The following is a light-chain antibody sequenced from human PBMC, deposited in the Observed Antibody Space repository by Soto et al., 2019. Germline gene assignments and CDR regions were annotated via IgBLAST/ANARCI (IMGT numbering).Light chain of an antibody. J-gene: IGKJ4*01. CDR3: RQYGSSPLA. V-gene: IGKV3-20*01. Sequence: EIVLTQSPGTLSLSPGERATLSCRASQSVTSSSLAWYQQKPGQAPSLLIYGASSRSPGILDRFSGSGSGTDFTLTISRLETEDSGVYYCRQYGSSPLAFGGGTKVEIK. CDR2: GAS. CDR1: QSVTSSS.